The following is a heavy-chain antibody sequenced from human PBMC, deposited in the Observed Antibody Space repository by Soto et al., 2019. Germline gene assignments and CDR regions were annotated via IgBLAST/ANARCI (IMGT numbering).Heavy chain of an antibody. D-gene: IGHD2-15*01. CDR1: GFTFSSYS. CDR3: AHCSGGSCYSDAFDI. V-gene: IGHV3-23*01. Sequence: EVQLLESGGGLVQPGGSLRLSCAASGFTFSSYSMIWVRQAPGKGLEWVSAISGSSDSILYADSVKGRFTISRDNSKNTLYLQMNSLRAEDTAVYYCAHCSGGSCYSDAFDIWGQGTMVTVSS. CDR2: ISGSSDSI. J-gene: IGHJ3*02.